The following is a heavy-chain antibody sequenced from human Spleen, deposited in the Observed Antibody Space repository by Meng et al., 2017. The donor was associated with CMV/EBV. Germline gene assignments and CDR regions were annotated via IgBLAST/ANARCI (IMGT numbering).Heavy chain of an antibody. CDR2: INHSGST. V-gene: IGHV4-34*01. CDR1: GGSFSGYY. CDR3: ARGPWFDP. J-gene: IGHJ5*02. Sequence: TLSRTCAVYGGSFSGYYWSWIRQPPGKGLEWIGEINHSGSTNYNPSLKSRVTISVDTSKNQFSLKLSSVTAADTAVYYCARGPWFDPWGQGTLVTVSS.